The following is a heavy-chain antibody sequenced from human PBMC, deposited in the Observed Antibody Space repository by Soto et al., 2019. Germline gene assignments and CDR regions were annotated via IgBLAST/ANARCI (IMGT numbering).Heavy chain of an antibody. CDR2: IGPESGAT. CDR3: GRGRSGQIVVFY. CDR1: GYTFTGHY. D-gene: IGHD1-26*01. V-gene: IGHV1-2*02. J-gene: IGHJ4*02. Sequence: ASLKVACKASGYTFTGHYIHWVRQAPEQGPEWMGEIGPESGATRYAQRFQGRVTMTRDMSITTVYMELNNLSPDDTAVYYCGRGRSGQIVVFYWGQGTPVTVSS.